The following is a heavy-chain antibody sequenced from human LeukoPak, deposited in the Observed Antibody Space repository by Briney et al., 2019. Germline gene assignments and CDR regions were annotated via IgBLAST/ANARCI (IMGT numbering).Heavy chain of an antibody. V-gene: IGHV4-34*01. J-gene: IGHJ4*02. CDR1: GGSFSGYY. CDR3: ARIGSGSFVFDY. Sequence: SETLSLTCAVYGGSFSGYYWGWIRQPPGKGLEWIGEINHSGSTNYNPSLKSRVTISVDTSKNQFSLKLSSVTAADTAVYHCARIGSGSFVFDYWGQGTLVTVSS. CDR2: INHSGST. D-gene: IGHD3-10*01.